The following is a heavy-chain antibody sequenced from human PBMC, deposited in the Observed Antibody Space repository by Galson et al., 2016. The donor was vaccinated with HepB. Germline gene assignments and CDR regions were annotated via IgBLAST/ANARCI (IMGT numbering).Heavy chain of an antibody. CDR2: IYSSESR. Sequence: SLRLSCAASGFTFSNSFMSWVRQAPGKGLEWVSVIYSSESRYYTDSVKGRFTISRHNSKNTLYLQMNSLRPEDTAVYYCARAVTRTGLGTFDVWGQGTMVTVSS. J-gene: IGHJ3*01. D-gene: IGHD3/OR15-3a*01. CDR3: ARAVTRTGLGTFDV. CDR1: GFTFSNSF. V-gene: IGHV3-53*04.